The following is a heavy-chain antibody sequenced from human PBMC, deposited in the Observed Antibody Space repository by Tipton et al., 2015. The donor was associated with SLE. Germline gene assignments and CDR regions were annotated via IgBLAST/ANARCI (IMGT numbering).Heavy chain of an antibody. Sequence: GLVKPSETLSLTCTVSGGSISSHYWSWIRQPPGQGLEWIGYIYYSGRTNYNPSLKSRVTISVDTPKNQFSLKLSSVTAAVTAGFYCARGAPMEKEFFYFYMFVWCKGTPVPVS. CDR3: ARGAPMEKEFFYFYMFV. CDR1: GGSISSHY. J-gene: IGHJ6*03. CDR2: IYYSGRT. V-gene: IGHV4-59*11. D-gene: IGHD1-1*01.